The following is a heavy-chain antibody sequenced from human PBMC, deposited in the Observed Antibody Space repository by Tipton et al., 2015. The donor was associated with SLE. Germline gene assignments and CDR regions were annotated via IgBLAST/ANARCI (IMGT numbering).Heavy chain of an antibody. Sequence: SLRLSCAASGFTFSSYEMNWVRQAPGKGLVWVSEISAQGSSTTYADSVEGRFSIYRDNAKSTLFLEMNSLTVDDTGVYYCASLSAPSDYWGQGTLVIVSS. CDR1: GFTFSSYE. CDR3: ASLSAPSDY. CDR2: ISAQGSST. V-gene: IGHV3-74*03. J-gene: IGHJ4*02.